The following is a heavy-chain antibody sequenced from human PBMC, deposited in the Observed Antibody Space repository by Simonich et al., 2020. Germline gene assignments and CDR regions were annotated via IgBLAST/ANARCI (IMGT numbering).Heavy chain of an antibody. D-gene: IGHD6-13*01. Sequence: QVQLQESGPGLVKPSETLSLTCAVYGGSFSGYYWSWIRQPPGKGLEWMGEINHSGSTNYNQSLKSRVTISVDTSKNQFSLKLSSVTAADTAVYYCARHTVKSIAATNYYYGMDVWGQGTTVTVSS. CDR2: INHSGST. CDR3: ARHTVKSIAATNYYYGMDV. V-gene: IGHV4-34*01. CDR1: GGSFSGYY. J-gene: IGHJ6*02.